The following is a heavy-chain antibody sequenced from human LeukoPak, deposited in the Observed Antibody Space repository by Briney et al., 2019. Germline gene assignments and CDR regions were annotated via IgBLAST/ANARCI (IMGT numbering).Heavy chain of an antibody. D-gene: IGHD6-19*01. CDR2: MSHGGDKT. J-gene: IGHJ3*01. CDR3: AKDKAMARSSGWRAFDV. CDR1: GFTFSSHA. V-gene: IGHV3-23*01. Sequence: GGSLRLSCAASGFTFSSHAVSWARQTPRKGLQWVSAMSHGGDKTYYADSVKGRFTVSRDNSRNALYLQMNSLRADDTAVYFCAKDKAMARSSGWRAFDVWGQGSLVTVS.